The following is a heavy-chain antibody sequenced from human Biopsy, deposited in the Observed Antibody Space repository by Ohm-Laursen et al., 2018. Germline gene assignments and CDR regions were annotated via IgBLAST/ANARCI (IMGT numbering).Heavy chain of an antibody. J-gene: IGHJ5*02. CDR2: IDSSAAST. D-gene: IGHD3-3*01. Sequence: SLRLSCTASGFTFKNYAMNWVRQAPGKGLDWVSSIDSSAASTFYADSVKGRFTISRDNSKNTLYLQMNSVRADDTAIYYCAKGGSITIFGVVINNCFDPWGQGTRVTVSS. V-gene: IGHV3-23*01. CDR1: GFTFKNYA. CDR3: AKGGSITIFGVVINNCFDP.